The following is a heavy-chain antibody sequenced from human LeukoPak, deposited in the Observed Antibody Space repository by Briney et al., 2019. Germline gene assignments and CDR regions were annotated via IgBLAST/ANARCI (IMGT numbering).Heavy chain of an antibody. D-gene: IGHD3-22*01. CDR2: IYYSGST. CDR1: GGSISSSSYY. V-gene: IGHV4-39*07. J-gene: IGHJ4*02. CDR3: ARATYYYDSSGYYRGYYFDY. Sequence: SETLSLTCTVSGGSISSSSYYWGWIRQPPGKGLEWIGSIYYSGSTYYNPSLKSRVTISVDTSKNQFSLKLSALTAADTAVYYCARATYYYDSSGYYRGYYFDYWGQGTLVTVSS.